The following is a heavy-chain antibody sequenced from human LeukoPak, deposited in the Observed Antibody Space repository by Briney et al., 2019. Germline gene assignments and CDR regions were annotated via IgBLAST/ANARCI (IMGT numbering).Heavy chain of an antibody. CDR1: GYSFTSYW. V-gene: IGHV5-51*01. CDR3: ARVSRGYNPFDY. CDR2: VYPGDSDT. J-gene: IGHJ4*02. Sequence: GESLKISCKGSGYSFTSYWIGWVRQMPGKGLEWMGIVYPGDSDTRYSPSFRGQVTLSADKSISPAYLQWSSLKASDTAMYYCARVSRGYNPFDYWGQGTLVTVSS. D-gene: IGHD5-24*01.